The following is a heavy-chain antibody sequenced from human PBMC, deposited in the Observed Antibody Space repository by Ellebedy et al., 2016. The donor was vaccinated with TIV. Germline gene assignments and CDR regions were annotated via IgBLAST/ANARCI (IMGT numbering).Heavy chain of an antibody. Sequence: PGGSLRLSCAASGFDFINYAMHWVLQAPGKGLAWEAVIAYDGSEKYYADSVKGRFTISRDNSKKTLYLQMNSLRSEDAALYYCARSPRSLEPLILHASYNWFAPWGQGTLVTVSS. CDR1: GFDFINYA. CDR3: ARSPRSLEPLILHASYNWFAP. J-gene: IGHJ5*02. CDR2: IAYDGSEK. D-gene: IGHD3-22*01. V-gene: IGHV3-30-3*01.